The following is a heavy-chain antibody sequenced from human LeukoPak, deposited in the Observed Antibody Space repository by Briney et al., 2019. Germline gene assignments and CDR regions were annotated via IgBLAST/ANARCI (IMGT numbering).Heavy chain of an antibody. CDR3: ARDYRTGFDY. Sequence: GASVKVSCKASGGTFTTYTISWVRQAPGQGLEWMGAIIPIFGTTHYAQKFQGRVTITADKSTTTAYMEMRSLRSDDTAVYYCARDYRTGFDYWGQGTLVTVSS. CDR1: GGTFTTYT. D-gene: IGHD7-27*01. V-gene: IGHV1-69*06. J-gene: IGHJ4*02. CDR2: IIPIFGTT.